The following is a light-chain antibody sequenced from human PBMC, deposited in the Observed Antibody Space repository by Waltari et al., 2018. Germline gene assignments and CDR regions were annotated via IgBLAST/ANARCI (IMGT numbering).Light chain of an antibody. J-gene: IGKJ1*01. CDR2: DAS. V-gene: IGKV3-11*01. CDR1: QSVTNS. Sequence: EVVLTQSPDTLSLSPGERVTLSCTASQSVTNSLAWYQHKPGQAPRLLIYDASKRATGIPARFSGTVSATDFTLTISSLEPDDFAVYYCQHRGNWPSPSWTFGQGTKVEI. CDR3: QHRGNWPSPSWT.